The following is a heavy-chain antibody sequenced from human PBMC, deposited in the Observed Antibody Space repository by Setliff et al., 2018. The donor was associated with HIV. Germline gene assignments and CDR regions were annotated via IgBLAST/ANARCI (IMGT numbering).Heavy chain of an antibody. V-gene: IGHV4-31*01. D-gene: IGHD6-13*01. Sequence: PSETLSLTCTVSGGSISSGVHYWSWIRQHPGKGLEWSGYIHYSRSTYYNPSLKSQVTISVDTSKNRLSLKLSSVTAADAAVYYCARAMSSSWYIDGFDIWGQGTVVTVSS. CDR2: IHYSRST. CDR3: ARAMSSSWYIDGFDI. CDR1: GGSISSGVHY. J-gene: IGHJ3*02.